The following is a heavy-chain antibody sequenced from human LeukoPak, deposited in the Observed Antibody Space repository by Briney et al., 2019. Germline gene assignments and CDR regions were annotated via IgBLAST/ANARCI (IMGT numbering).Heavy chain of an antibody. Sequence: GGSLRLSCAASGFTFSTFWMSWVRQAPGKGLEWVANIKEDGSEKYYVDSMKGRFTVSRDNAKNSLYLQMDSLRAEDTTVYYCARGGTFVSDYWGQGTLVTVSS. CDR2: IKEDGSEK. J-gene: IGHJ4*02. V-gene: IGHV3-7*01. CDR1: GFTFSTFW. D-gene: IGHD1-1*01. CDR3: ARGGTFVSDY.